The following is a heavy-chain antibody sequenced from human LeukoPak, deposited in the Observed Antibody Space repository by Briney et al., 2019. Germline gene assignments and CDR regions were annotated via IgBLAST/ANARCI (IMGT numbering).Heavy chain of an antibody. J-gene: IGHJ4*02. D-gene: IGHD3-10*01. V-gene: IGHV4-59*01. CDR2: IVYSGST. CDR1: GGSISSYY. CDR3: ARVLPLLWFGELLPAGGFDY. Sequence: KPSETLSLTCTVSGGSISSYYWSWIRQPPGKGLEWTGYIVYSGSTNYNPSLRSRVTISVDTYKNQFSLKLSSVTAADTAVYYCARVLPLLWFGELLPAGGFDYWGQGTLVTVS.